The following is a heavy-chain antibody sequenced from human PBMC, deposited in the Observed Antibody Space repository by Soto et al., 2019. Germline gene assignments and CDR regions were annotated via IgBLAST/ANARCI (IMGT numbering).Heavy chain of an antibody. D-gene: IGHD3-10*01. CDR2: ISYDGSNK. CDR1: GFTFSSYG. Sequence: QSGASLRLSCAASGFTFSSYGMHWVRQAPGKGLEWVAVISYDGSNKYYADSVKGRFTISRDNSKNTLYLQMNSLRAEDTAVYYCAKDLGLLWFGGDAFDIWGQGTMVTVSS. J-gene: IGHJ3*02. V-gene: IGHV3-30*18. CDR3: AKDLGLLWFGGDAFDI.